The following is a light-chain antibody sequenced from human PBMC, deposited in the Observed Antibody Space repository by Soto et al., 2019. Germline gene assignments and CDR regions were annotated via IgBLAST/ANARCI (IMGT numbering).Light chain of an antibody. Sequence: DIQMTQSPSALSASVGDRVTITCRASQSISSWLAWYQQKPGKAPKLLIYDASSLESGVPSRFSGSGSGTEFTLTISSLQPDDFATDYCQQGTFGQGTKVDIK. J-gene: IGKJ1*01. V-gene: IGKV1-5*01. CDR1: QSISSW. CDR2: DAS. CDR3: QQGT.